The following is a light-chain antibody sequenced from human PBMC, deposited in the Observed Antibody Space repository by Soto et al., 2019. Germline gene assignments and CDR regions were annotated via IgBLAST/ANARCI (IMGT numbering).Light chain of an antibody. Sequence: DIQMTQSPSSLSASAGDRVTITCRASQSISSSLNWYRQTPGKAPKLLISAASSLQSGVPSRFSGRGSGTDFTLTISSLQPEDSATYYCQQSHSTPRTFGQGTKLEIK. V-gene: IGKV1-39*01. CDR3: QQSHSTPRT. CDR2: AAS. CDR1: QSISSS. J-gene: IGKJ2*01.